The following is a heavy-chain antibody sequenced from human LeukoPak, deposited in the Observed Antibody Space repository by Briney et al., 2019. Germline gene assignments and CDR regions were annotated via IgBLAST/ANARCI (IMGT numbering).Heavy chain of an antibody. V-gene: IGHV3-15*01. J-gene: IGHJ3*02. CDR2: IKRKTDGGTT. Sequence: GGSLRLSRAASGFTFSNVCMGWVRQAPGKGVECVGRIKRKTDGGTTDYAAPVKGRFTISRDDSKNTLYPQMHSLKTEETAVYYCTTDLSGSYYEWDAFDIWGQGTMVTVSS. D-gene: IGHD1-26*01. CDR1: GFTFSNVC. CDR3: TTDLSGSYYEWDAFDI.